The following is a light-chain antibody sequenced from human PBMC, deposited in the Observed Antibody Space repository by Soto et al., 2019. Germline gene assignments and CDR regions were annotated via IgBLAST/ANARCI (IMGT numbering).Light chain of an antibody. CDR2: GAS. V-gene: IGKV3-20*01. Sequence: EIVLTQSPGTLSLSPGERATHSSRASQSIRNNYLAWYQEKPGQAPRLLIYGASSRATGTSDKFSGTGSGTDFTLTISRLEPEDVAVYYCQQFGSSPPTFGQGTKVDIK. CDR3: QQFGSSPPT. CDR1: QSIRNNY. J-gene: IGKJ1*01.